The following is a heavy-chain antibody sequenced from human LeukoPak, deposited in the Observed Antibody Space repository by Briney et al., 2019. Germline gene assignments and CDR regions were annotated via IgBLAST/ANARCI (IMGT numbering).Heavy chain of an antibody. CDR1: GGSISSGGYY. V-gene: IGHV4-30-2*01. D-gene: IGHD1-7*01. J-gene: IGHJ4*02. CDR3: ARETGTYYFDY. CDR2: IYHSGST. Sequence: QTLSLTCTVSGGSISSGGYYWSWIRQPPGKGLEWIGYIYHSGSTYYNPSLKSRVTISVDRSKNQFSLKLSSVTAADMAVYYCARETGTYYFDYWGQGTLVTVSS.